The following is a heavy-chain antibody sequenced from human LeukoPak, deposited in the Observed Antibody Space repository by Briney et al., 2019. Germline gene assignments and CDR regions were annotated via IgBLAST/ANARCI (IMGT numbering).Heavy chain of an antibody. Sequence: GGSLRLSCAASGLTFSNAWMSWVRQAPWKGLEWVGRIKSKTDGGTTEYSAPVKGRFTISRDDSKNTLYLKMHSLKTADTAVYYCTTHLGLLGSGLNVYAFDLWGQGTMVTVSS. J-gene: IGHJ3*01. CDR3: TTHLGLLGSGLNVYAFDL. D-gene: IGHD3-10*01. CDR2: IKSKTDGGTT. V-gene: IGHV3-15*01. CDR1: GLTFSNAW.